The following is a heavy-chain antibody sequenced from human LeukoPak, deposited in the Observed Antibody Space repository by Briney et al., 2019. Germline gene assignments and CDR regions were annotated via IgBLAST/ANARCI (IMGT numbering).Heavy chain of an antibody. CDR2: IDWDDDK. CDR1: GGSISSGGYS. CDR3: ARIPWSSSWYHFDY. V-gene: IGHV2-70*01. Sequence: TLSLTCAVSGGSISSGGYSWSWTRQPPGKGLEWLALIDWDDDKYYSTSLKTRLTISKDTSKNQVVLTMTNMDPVDTATYYCARIPWSSSWYHFDYWGQGTLVTVSS. J-gene: IGHJ4*02. D-gene: IGHD6-13*01.